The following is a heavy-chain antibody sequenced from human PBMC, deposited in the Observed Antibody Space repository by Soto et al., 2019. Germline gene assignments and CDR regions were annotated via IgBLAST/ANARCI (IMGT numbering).Heavy chain of an antibody. CDR2: IKQDGSET. J-gene: IGHJ5*02. CDR3: ARGPEGFHTLYNNWFEP. V-gene: IGHV3-7*01. CDR1: GFFFSSYC. D-gene: IGHD3-10*01. Sequence: LRLSCAASGFFFSSYCMSWVRQAPGNGLEWVASIKQDGSETYYLDSVKGRFTFSRDNAKNSLDLQMSRLRAEDTAVYYCARGPEGFHTLYNNWFEPWGQGTPVPVS.